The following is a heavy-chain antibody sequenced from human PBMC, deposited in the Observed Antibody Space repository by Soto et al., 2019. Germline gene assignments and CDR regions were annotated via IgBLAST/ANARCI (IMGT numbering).Heavy chain of an antibody. D-gene: IGHD3-10*01. CDR3: ATSYGAGSAHFDS. CDR1: GDTFSRFT. CDR2: IIPMLGMS. V-gene: IGHV1-69*02. J-gene: IGHJ4*02. Sequence: QVQLVQSGAEVTKPGSSVTVSCTASGDTFSRFTLSWVRQAPGQGLDWMGRIIPMLGMSNSALKFQGRVTITADKSTNKVYMHRNSLRSYDTAVYYCATSYGAGSAHFDSWGQGTLVTVSS.